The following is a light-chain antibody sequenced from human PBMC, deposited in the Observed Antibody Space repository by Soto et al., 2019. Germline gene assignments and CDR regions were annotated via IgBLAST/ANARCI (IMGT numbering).Light chain of an antibody. CDR3: HQYYNRHPWT. CDR1: RSVDTD. J-gene: IGKJ1*01. V-gene: IGKV3-15*01. CDR2: ATS. Sequence: EILMTQSPATLSVSPGDSATLSCRASRSVDTDLAWYQQKPGQAPRLLVFATSARATGVPDRFRGSRSGTDFTLTISSLQPEDSATYYCHQYYNRHPWTCGRGTKVEI.